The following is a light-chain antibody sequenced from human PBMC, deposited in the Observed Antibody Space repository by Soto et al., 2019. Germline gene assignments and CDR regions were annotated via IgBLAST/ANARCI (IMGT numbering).Light chain of an antibody. V-gene: IGKV1-39*01. CDR1: QSISNY. Sequence: DTPMTQSPATVSASVGDRDTTTCRASQSISNYLNWYQQKPGKAPNLLIDAASTLQSGVPSRFSGGGSGTDFTLTISSLQPEDFATYYCQQSYNIPRTFGQGTRLEIK. J-gene: IGKJ5*01. CDR3: QQSYNIPRT. CDR2: AAS.